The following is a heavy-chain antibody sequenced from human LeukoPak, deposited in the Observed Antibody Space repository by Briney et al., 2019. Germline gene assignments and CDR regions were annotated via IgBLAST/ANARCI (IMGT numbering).Heavy chain of an antibody. V-gene: IGHV4-39*07. CDR3: ARDHILTGYYIGGWFDP. CDR1: GGSISSSSYY. CDR2: IYYSGST. D-gene: IGHD3-9*01. Sequence: SETLSLTCTVSGGSISSSSYYWGWIRQPPGKGLEWIGSIYYSGSTYYNPSLKSRVTISVDTSKNQFSLKLSSVTAADTAVYYCARDHILTGYYIGGWFDPWGQGTLVTVSS. J-gene: IGHJ5*02.